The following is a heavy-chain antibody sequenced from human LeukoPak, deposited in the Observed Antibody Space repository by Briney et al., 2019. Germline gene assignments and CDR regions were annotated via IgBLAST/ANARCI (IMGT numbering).Heavy chain of an antibody. CDR1: GLTFGSYA. Sequence: GGSLRLSCAASGLTFGSYAMSWVRQAPGKGLEWVSSISNSGGSTYYADSVQGRFTISRDNSKNTLYLQINSLGAEDTAIYYCAKIGAYGDYKYAFDFWGQGTVVTVSS. D-gene: IGHD4-17*01. CDR2: ISNSGGST. J-gene: IGHJ3*01. V-gene: IGHV3-23*01. CDR3: AKIGAYGDYKYAFDF.